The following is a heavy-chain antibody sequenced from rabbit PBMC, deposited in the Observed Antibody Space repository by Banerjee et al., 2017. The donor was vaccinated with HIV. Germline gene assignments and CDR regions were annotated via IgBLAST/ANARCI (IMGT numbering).Heavy chain of an antibody. CDR2: IYAGSSGST. CDR1: GFSFSSSYY. CDR3: ARGGSAAYVYGDL. D-gene: IGHD6-1*01. V-gene: IGHV1S40*01. Sequence: QSLEESGGDLVKPGASLTLTCTASGFSFSSSYYMCWVRQAPGKGLEWIACIYAGSSGSTYYASWAKGRFTISKTSSTTVTLQMTSLTAADTATYFCARGGSAAYVYGDLWGPGTLVTVS. J-gene: IGHJ4*01.